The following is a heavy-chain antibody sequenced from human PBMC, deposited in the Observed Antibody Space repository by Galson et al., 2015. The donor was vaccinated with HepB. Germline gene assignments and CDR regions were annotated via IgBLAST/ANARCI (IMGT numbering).Heavy chain of an antibody. CDR3: GYSYGFSVPVWFDP. D-gene: IGHD5-18*01. CDR2: ISWNSGSI. Sequence: SLRLSCAASGFTFDDYAMHWVRQAPGKGLEWVSGISWNSGSIGYADSVKGRFTISRDNAKNSLYLQMNSLRAEDTALYYCGYSYGFSVPVWFDPWGQGTLVTVSS. J-gene: IGHJ5*02. V-gene: IGHV3-9*01. CDR1: GFTFDDYA.